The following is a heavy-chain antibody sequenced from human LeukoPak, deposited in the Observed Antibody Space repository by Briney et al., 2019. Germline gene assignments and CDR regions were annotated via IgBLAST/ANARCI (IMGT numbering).Heavy chain of an antibody. V-gene: IGHV4-34*01. J-gene: IGHJ4*02. CDR2: INHSGST. D-gene: IGHD2-15*01. CDR1: GGSFSGYY. CDR3: ARGPHQYCSGGSCYQFDY. Sequence: SETLSLTCAVYGGSFSGYYWSRIRQPPGKGLEWIGEINHSGSTNYNPSLKSRVTISVDTSKNQFSLKLSSVTAADTAVYYCARGPHQYCSGGSCYQFDYWGQGTLVTVSS.